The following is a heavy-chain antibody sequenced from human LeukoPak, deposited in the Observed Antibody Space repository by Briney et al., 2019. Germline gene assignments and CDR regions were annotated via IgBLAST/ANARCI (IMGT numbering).Heavy chain of an antibody. CDR2: INPYGGST. Sequence: ASVKVSCKASGYTFINYYIHWVRQAPGLGLELMGIINPYGGSTTYAQKCQGRITMTRDTSTSTVYMELSSLRSEDTAVYYCARDLDSSRNWFDPWGQGTLVSVSS. CDR3: ARDLDSSRNWFDP. V-gene: IGHV1-46*01. D-gene: IGHD6-13*01. CDR1: GYTFINYY. J-gene: IGHJ5*02.